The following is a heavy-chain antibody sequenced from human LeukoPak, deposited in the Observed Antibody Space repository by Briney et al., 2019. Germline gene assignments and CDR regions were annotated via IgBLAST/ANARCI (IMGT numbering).Heavy chain of an antibody. CDR3: ARGRWSYHPFDAFDI. Sequence: SVKVSCKASGYTVTSYYMHWVRQAPGQGLEWMGGIIPIFGTANYAQKFQGRVTITADESASTAYMELSSLRSEDTAVYYCARGRWSYHPFDAFDIWGQGTMVTVSS. D-gene: IGHD1-26*01. J-gene: IGHJ3*02. CDR1: GYTVTSYY. V-gene: IGHV1-69*13. CDR2: IIPIFGTA.